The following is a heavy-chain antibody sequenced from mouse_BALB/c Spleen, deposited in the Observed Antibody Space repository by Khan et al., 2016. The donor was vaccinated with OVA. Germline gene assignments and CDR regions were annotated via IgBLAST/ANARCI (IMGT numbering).Heavy chain of an antibody. CDR2: INYSGGT. CDR3: ARLFDY. CDR1: GYSITSDYA. V-gene: IGHV3-2*02. J-gene: IGHJ3*01. Sequence: EVQLQESGPGLVKPSQSLSLTCTVTGYSITSDYAWNWIRQFPGNKLEWMGYINYSGGTSYLPSLKSRISITRNTSKNQFFLQLNSVTTEDSATYYFARLFDYWGQGTLVTVS.